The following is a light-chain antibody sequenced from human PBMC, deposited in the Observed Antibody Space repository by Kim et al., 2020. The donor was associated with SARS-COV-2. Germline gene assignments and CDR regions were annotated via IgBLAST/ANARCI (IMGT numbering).Light chain of an antibody. Sequence: GQRCTTSRTGSGENVGNKSASWYQQHPGPAPILLMYDSSKRPSGIPDRFSGSKSGTSATLGITGLQTGDEADYYCGTRDSSLSAWVFGGGTQLTVL. CDR2: DSS. J-gene: IGLJ3*02. CDR1: GENVGNKS. V-gene: IGLV1-51*01. CDR3: GTRDSSLSAWV.